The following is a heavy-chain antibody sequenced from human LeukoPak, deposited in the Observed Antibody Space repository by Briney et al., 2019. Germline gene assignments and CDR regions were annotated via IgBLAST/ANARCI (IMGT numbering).Heavy chain of an antibody. J-gene: IGHJ3*02. Sequence: GGSLRLSCAASGFTFSSYSMNWVRQAPGKGLEWISHISTSSGTIYYADSVKGRFTISRDNAKNSLYLQMNSLRDEDTAVYYCARVLRGAFDIWGQGTMVTVSS. D-gene: IGHD3-10*01. CDR3: ARVLRGAFDI. V-gene: IGHV3-48*02. CDR2: ISTSSGTI. CDR1: GFTFSSYS.